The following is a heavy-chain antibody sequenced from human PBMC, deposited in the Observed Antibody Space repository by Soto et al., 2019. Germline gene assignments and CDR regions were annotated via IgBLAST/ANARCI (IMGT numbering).Heavy chain of an antibody. Sequence: SETLSLTCTVSGGSISSYYWSWIRQPPGKGLEWIGYIYYSGSTNYNPSLKSRVTISVDTSKNQFSLKLSSVTAADTAVYYCAGFWSGYDYYYGMDVWGQGTTVTVSS. CDR1: GGSISSYY. D-gene: IGHD3-3*01. CDR3: AGFWSGYDYYYGMDV. J-gene: IGHJ6*02. CDR2: IYYSGST. V-gene: IGHV4-59*01.